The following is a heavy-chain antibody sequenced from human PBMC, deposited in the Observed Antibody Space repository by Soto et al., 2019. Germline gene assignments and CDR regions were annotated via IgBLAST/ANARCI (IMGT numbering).Heavy chain of an antibody. CDR1: GGSISSSNW. Sequence: PSETLSLTYAVAGGSISSSNWWSWVRQPPGKGLEWIGEIYHSGSTNYNPSLKSRVTISVDKSKNQFSLKLSSLTAADTAVYYYAVTSYGDGVLGGFYYYYGMDVWGQGSTVTVSS. J-gene: IGHJ6*02. CDR3: AVTSYGDGVLGGFYYYYGMDV. CDR2: IYHSGST. D-gene: IGHD2-8*01. V-gene: IGHV4-4*02.